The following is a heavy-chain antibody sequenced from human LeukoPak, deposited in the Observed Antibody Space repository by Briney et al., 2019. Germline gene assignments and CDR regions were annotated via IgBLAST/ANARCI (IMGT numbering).Heavy chain of an antibody. Sequence: GRSLRLSCAASGFTFSNYGIHWVRQAPGKGLEWVAVIWSDGINKYYVDSVKGRFTISRDNSKNTLYLQTNSLRADDTAVYYCARSTYSSSSYYYDYWGQGSLVTVSS. CDR2: IWSDGINK. CDR1: GFTFSNYG. J-gene: IGHJ4*02. CDR3: ARSTYSSSSYYYDY. D-gene: IGHD6-13*01. V-gene: IGHV3-33*01.